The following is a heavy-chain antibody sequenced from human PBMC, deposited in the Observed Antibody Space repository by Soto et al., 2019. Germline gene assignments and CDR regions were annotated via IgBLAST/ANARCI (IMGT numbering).Heavy chain of an antibody. CDR1: GFTFSSYG. D-gene: IGHD2-15*01. V-gene: IGHV3-33*01. CDR3: AREALAVVTEGWFDP. J-gene: IGHJ5*02. Sequence: GGSLRLSCAASGFTFSSYGMHWVRQAPGKGLEWVAVIWFDGSNKYYADSVKGRFTISRDNSKNTVYLQMNSLRAEDTAVYYCAREALAVVTEGWFDPWGQGTLVTVSS. CDR2: IWFDGSNK.